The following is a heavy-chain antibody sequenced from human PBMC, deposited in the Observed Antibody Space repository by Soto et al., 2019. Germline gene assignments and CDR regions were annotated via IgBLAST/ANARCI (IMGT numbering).Heavy chain of an antibody. CDR1: SGSISTYY. J-gene: IGHJ4*02. CDR3: ARHPGYYDVLTGYSTYYFDY. D-gene: IGHD3-9*01. Sequence: QVQLEESGPGLVKPSETLSLTCTVSSGSISTYYWSWIRQPPGKGLEWIGYIYYRGNTNYNPSFKSRVTISLDPSKTQFSLRLSSVTAADTAVYYCARHPGYYDVLTGYSTYYFDYWGQGTLVTVSS. V-gene: IGHV4-59*08. CDR2: IYYRGNT.